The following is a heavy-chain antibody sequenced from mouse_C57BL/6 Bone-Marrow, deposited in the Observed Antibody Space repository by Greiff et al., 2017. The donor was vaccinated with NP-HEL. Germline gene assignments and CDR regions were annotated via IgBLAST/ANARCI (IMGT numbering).Heavy chain of an antibody. CDR3: ARRGIYYGYGYAMDY. J-gene: IGHJ4*01. V-gene: IGHV5-6*01. CDR1: GFTFSSYG. D-gene: IGHD2-2*01. CDR2: ISSGGSYT. Sequence: EVQLVESGGDLVKPGGSLKLSCAASGFTFSSYGMSWVRQTPDKRLEWVATISSGGSYTYYPDSVKGRFTISRDNAKNTLYLQMSSLKSEDTAMYYCARRGIYYGYGYAMDYWGQGTSVTVSS.